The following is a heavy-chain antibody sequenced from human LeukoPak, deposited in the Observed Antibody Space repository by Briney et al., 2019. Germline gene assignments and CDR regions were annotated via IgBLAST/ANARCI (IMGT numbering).Heavy chain of an antibody. Sequence: PGRSLRLSCAVSGIPFTKYGMHWVRQAPGEGLGCVATIWHEGSPTMYADSAKGRFTISRDDSKNMLYLQMNTLRAEDTAEYYCVTHYKWDLIVHAFDFWGQGTRVTVSS. CDR3: VTHYKWDLIVHAFDF. CDR1: GIPFTKYG. CDR2: IWHEGSPT. V-gene: IGHV3-33*01. D-gene: IGHD1-26*01. J-gene: IGHJ3*01.